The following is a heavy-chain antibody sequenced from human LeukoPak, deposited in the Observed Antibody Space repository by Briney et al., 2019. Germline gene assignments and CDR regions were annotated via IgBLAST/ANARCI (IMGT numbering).Heavy chain of an antibody. D-gene: IGHD3-10*01. CDR3: ARTRYYYNSRSYGAPYYFDY. CDR2: VFYSENT. V-gene: IGHV4-39*01. J-gene: IGHJ4*02. CDR1: GDSISSSNYY. Sequence: PSETLSLTCTVSGDSISSSNYYWGWIRQPPGKGLEWIGTVFYSENTYYNPSLKSRVTISVDTSKNQFSLKLSSVTAADTAVYCCARTRYYYNSRSYGAPYYFDYWGQGTLVTVSS.